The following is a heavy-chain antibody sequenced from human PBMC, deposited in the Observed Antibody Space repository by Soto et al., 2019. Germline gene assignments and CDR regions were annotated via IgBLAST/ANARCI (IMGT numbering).Heavy chain of an antibody. D-gene: IGHD6-13*01. CDR3: ARSPRSIAAGGIDY. CDR1: GGPISSGSYY. V-gene: IGHV4-30-4*01. J-gene: IGHJ4*02. Sequence: SETLSLTCTVSGGPISSGSYYLSWIRQPPGKGLEWIGYIYYSGSTYYNPSLKSRVTISVDKSKNQFSLKLNSVTAADTAVYYCARSPRSIAAGGIDYWGQGFLVTVS. CDR2: IYYSGST.